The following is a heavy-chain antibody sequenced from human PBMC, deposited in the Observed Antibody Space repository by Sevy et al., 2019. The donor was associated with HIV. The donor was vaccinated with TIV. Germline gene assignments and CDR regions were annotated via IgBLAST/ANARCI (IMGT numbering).Heavy chain of an antibody. V-gene: IGHV3-23*01. D-gene: IGHD2-15*01. CDR2: ISGSGVST. CDR3: AKDRRGYCSGGSCYPLDY. Sequence: GGSLRLSCAASGFTFSSYAMSWVRQAPGKGLEWVSAISGSGVSTYYEDSVKGRFTISRDNSKNTLYLQMNSLRAEDTAVYYCAKDRRGYCSGGSCYPLDYWGQGTLVTVSS. J-gene: IGHJ4*02. CDR1: GFTFSSYA.